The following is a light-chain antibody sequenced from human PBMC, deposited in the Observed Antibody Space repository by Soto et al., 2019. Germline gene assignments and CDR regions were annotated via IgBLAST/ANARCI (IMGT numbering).Light chain of an antibody. CDR3: QQYNSFPWT. CDR1: QSIGSW. Sequence: DIQMTQSPSTLSASVGDRVTITCRASQSIGSWLAWYQHKPGKAPKLLVSNASSLESGVPSRFSGSGSGTEFTLTLSSLQPADFATYYCQQYNSFPWTFGQGTKVEIK. V-gene: IGKV1-5*03. J-gene: IGKJ1*01. CDR2: NAS.